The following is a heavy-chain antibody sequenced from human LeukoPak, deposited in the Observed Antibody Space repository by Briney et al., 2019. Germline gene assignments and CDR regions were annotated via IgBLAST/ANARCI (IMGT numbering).Heavy chain of an antibody. CDR1: GFTFSSYG. CDR2: IWYDGSNK. V-gene: IGHV3-33*01. J-gene: IGHJ6*04. D-gene: IGHD3-10*01. Sequence: PGRSLRLSCAASGFTFSSYGMHWVRQAPGKGLEWVAVIWYDGSNKYYADSVKGRFTISRDNSKNTLYLQMNSLRAEDTAVYYCARDGRAEMVRGVRRRVHYYGMDVWGKGTTVTVSS. CDR3: ARDGRAEMVRGVRRRVHYYGMDV.